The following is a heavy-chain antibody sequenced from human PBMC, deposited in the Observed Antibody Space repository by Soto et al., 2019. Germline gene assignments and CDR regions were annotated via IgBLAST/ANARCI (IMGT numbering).Heavy chain of an antibody. CDR1: GYDFTNYY. CDR2: IHPDGGQT. V-gene: IGHV1-46*01. CDR3: ARGDIDF. Sequence: GASVKVSCKXSGYDFTNYYVQWVRQAPGQGLEWMGVIHPDGGQTTYSQRFQDRVTMASDTFTSTIYMELSSLRSEDTAVYYCARGDIDFWGQGALVTVSS. J-gene: IGHJ4*02.